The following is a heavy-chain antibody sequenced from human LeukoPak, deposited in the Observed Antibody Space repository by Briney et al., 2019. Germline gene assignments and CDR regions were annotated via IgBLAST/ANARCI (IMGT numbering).Heavy chain of an antibody. CDR1: GGSISSYY. D-gene: IGHD6-13*01. CDR2: IYYSGST. CDR3: ASRGIAAADDYIDY. V-gene: IGHV4-59*01. Sequence: SESLSLTCTVSGGSISSYYWSWIRQPPGKGLEWIGYIYYSGSTNYNPSLKSRVTISVDTSKNQFSLKLSSVTAADTAVYYCASRGIAAADDYIDYWGQGTLVTVSS. J-gene: IGHJ4*02.